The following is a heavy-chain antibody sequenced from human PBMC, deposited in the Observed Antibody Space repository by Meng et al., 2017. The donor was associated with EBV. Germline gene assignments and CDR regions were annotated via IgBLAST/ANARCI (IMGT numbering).Heavy chain of an antibody. CDR1: GGPFRYYA. Sequence: QLQWVQAAAGVEKPGSSVKVSCKTSGGPFRYYAISWVRQAPGQGLEWLGGFLPRLGAPNYAQKFHGRVKITADESTSTHYMDLSSLRSEDTAIYYCASESGRGYTPDYWGQGTLVTVSS. J-gene: IGHJ4*02. V-gene: IGHV1-69*01. D-gene: IGHD3-10*01. CDR3: ASESGRGYTPDY. CDR2: FLPRLGAP.